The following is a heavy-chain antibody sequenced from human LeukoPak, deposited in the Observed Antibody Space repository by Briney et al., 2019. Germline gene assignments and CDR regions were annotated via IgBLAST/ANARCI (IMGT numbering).Heavy chain of an antibody. Sequence: SDTLSLTCTVSGHPISIYYCSWIRQPPGKGLEGSGYIDYSGHANYNPYLKSRVTISVDTSTNQSSLKLSSVTAADTAVYYCAREYSSSWSKINWFDPWGQGTLVTVSS. V-gene: IGHV4-59*01. J-gene: IGHJ5*02. CDR1: GHPISIYY. D-gene: IGHD6-13*01. CDR2: IDYSGHA. CDR3: AREYSSSWSKINWFDP.